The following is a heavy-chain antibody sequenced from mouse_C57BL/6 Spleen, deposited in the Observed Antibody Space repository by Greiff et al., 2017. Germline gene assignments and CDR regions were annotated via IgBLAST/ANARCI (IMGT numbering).Heavy chain of an antibody. CDR1: GYTFTDYN. CDR3: ANYYDYDGGLAY. D-gene: IGHD2-4*01. J-gene: IGHJ3*01. Sequence: VQLKESGPELVKPGASVKIPCKASGYTFTDYNMDWVKQSHGKSLEWIGDINPNNGGTIYNQKFKGKATLTVDKSSSTAYMELRSLTSEDTAVYYCANYYDYDGGLAYWGQGTLVTVSA. V-gene: IGHV1-18*01. CDR2: INPNNGGT.